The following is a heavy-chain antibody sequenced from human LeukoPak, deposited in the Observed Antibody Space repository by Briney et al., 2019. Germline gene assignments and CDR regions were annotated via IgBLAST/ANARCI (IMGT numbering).Heavy chain of an antibody. CDR3: ARDSVGYYDFWSGYSYAFDY. D-gene: IGHD3-3*01. V-gene: IGHV3-33*08. CDR1: GFTFSSYA. Sequence: GGSLRLSCAASGFTFSSYAMHWVRQAPGKGLEWVAVIWYDGSNKYYADSVKGRFTISRDNSKNTLYLQMNSLRAEDTAVYYCARDSVGYYDFWSGYSYAFDYWGQGTLVTVSS. CDR2: IWYDGSNK. J-gene: IGHJ4*02.